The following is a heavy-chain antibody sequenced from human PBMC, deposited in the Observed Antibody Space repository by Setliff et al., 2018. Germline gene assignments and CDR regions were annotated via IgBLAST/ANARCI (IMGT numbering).Heavy chain of an antibody. CDR3: ARGRNIAARLLGS. J-gene: IGHJ4*02. V-gene: IGHV4-61*10. D-gene: IGHD6-6*01. CDR2: INHRGST. CDR1: GGSISSGSDY. Sequence: SETLSLTCSVSGGSISSGSDYWTWIRQPAGKGLEWIGEINHRGSTNYNPSLTSRVTISIDTSKDQFSLKLISMTAADTAVYYCARGRNIAARLLGSWGQGTLVTVSS.